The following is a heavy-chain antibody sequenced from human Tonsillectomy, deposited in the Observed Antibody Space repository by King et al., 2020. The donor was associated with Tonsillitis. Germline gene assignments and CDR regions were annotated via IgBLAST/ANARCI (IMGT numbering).Heavy chain of an antibody. CDR1: GFTFDDYA. CDR2: ISWNSGSI. V-gene: IGHV3-9*01. J-gene: IGHJ4*02. Sequence: VQLVESGGGLVQPGRSLRLSCAASGFTFDDYAMHWVRQAPGKGLEWVSCISWNSGSIGYADSVKGRFTISRDNAKNSLFLQMNSLRVEDTALYYCAKDVGARVAAGFWGQGTLVTVSS. D-gene: IGHD6-13*01. CDR3: AKDVGARVAAGF.